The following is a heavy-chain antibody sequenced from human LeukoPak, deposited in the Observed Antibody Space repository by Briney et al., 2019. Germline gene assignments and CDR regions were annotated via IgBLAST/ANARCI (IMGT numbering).Heavy chain of an antibody. CDR2: FSSSSSTI. D-gene: IGHD5-24*01. Sequence: GGSLRLSCAASGFTFSSYNMDWVRQAPGKGLEWVSYFSSSSSTIYYADSVKGRFTISRDNSKNTLYLQMNSLRAEDTAVYYCAKRGPVEMANLQWGQGTLVTVSS. CDR3: AKRGPVEMANLQ. J-gene: IGHJ4*02. V-gene: IGHV3-48*01. CDR1: GFTFSSYN.